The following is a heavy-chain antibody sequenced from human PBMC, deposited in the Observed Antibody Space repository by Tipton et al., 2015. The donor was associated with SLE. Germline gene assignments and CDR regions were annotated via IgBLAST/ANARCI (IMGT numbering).Heavy chain of an antibody. V-gene: IGHV4-39*07. Sequence: TLSLTCTVSGGSISSSSYYWGWIRQPPGKGLEWIGSIYYSGSTNYNPSLKSRVTISVDTSKNQFSLKLSSVTAADTAVYYCARDLGYYMDVWGKGATVTVSS. CDR2: IYYSGST. CDR1: GGSISSSSYY. D-gene: IGHD7-27*01. CDR3: ARDLGYYMDV. J-gene: IGHJ6*03.